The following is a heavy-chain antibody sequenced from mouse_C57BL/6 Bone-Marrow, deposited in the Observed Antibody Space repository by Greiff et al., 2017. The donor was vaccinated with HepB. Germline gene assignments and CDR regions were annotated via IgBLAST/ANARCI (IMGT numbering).Heavy chain of an antibody. CDR1: GYTFTSYW. Sequence: VQLQQSGAELVRPGTSVKLSCKASGYTFTSYWMHWVKQRPGQGLEWIGVIDPSDSYTNYNQKFKGKATLTVDTSSSTTYMQLSSLTSEDSAVCYCARGGHYRTDYWGQGTTLTVSS. D-gene: IGHD2-1*01. CDR3: ARGGHYRTDY. V-gene: IGHV1-59*01. J-gene: IGHJ2*01. CDR2: IDPSDSYT.